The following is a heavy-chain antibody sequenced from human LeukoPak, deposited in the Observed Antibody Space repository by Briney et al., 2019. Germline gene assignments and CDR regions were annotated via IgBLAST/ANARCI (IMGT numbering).Heavy chain of an antibody. Sequence: GGSLRLSCAPSGFTFSRYWMTWVRQTPEKGLEWVASIKDDGRQKYYVDSVKGRFTVSRDNAKNSAYLQMDSLRAEDTALYYCGEDPRRGFNTWGREPLVTVSS. CDR2: IKDDGRQK. CDR1: GFTFSRYW. J-gene: IGHJ5*02. V-gene: IGHV3-7*01. CDR3: GEDPRRGFNT.